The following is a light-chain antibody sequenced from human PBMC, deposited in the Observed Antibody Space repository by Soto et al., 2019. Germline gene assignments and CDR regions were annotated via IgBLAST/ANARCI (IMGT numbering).Light chain of an antibody. J-gene: IGKJ4*01. V-gene: IGKV3D-15*01. CDR2: GAS. Sequence: EIVMTQSPATLSVSPGERATLSCRASQSVSSNLDWGQQRPGQAPRLLIYGASTRATGIPARFRGSGSGTEFTLTISSLQSEDFALYYCQQYNNWPHTFGGGTKVEI. CDR3: QQYNNWPHT. CDR1: QSVSSN.